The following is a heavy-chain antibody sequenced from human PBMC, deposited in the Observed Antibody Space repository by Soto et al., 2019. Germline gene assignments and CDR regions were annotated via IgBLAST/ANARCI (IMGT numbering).Heavy chain of an antibody. CDR2: ISYDGSNK. J-gene: IGHJ6*04. Sequence: GWSLRLSCAASGFTFSSYGMHWVRQAPGKGLEWVAVISYDGSNKYYADSVKGRFTISRDNSKNTLYLQMNSLRAEDTAVYYCETDFKRRWRHLWVVYYYYDMDGWGKRNTFTVYS. D-gene: IGHD5-18*01. CDR1: GFTFSSYG. CDR3: ETDFKRRWRHLWVVYYYYDMDG. V-gene: IGHV3-30*03.